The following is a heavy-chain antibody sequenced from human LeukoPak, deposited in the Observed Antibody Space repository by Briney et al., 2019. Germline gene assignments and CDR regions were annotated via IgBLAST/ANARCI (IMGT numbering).Heavy chain of an antibody. D-gene: IGHD6-19*01. CDR1: AFTFSNYA. Sequence: GGSLRLSCAASAFTFSNYAMSWVRQAPGKGLEWVSDISSSGSTVYYADSVKGRFTTSRDNANNYLYLQMQSLRAEDTAVYYCSLLAVASPQDYWGQGTLVTVSS. V-gene: IGHV3-48*01. J-gene: IGHJ4*02. CDR2: ISSSGSTV. CDR3: SLLAVASPQDY.